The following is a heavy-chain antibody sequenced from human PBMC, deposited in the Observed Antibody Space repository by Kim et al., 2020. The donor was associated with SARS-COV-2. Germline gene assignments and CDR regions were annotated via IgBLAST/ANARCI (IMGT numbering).Heavy chain of an antibody. CDR2: INAGNGNT. J-gene: IGHJ6*02. CDR1: GYTFTSYA. V-gene: IGHV1-3*01. CDR3: ARGWDTTMAPSWGYYYYGMDV. D-gene: IGHD5-18*01. Sequence: ASVKVSCKASGYTFTSYAMHWVRQAPGQRLEWMGWINAGNGNTKYSQKFQGRVTITRDTSASTAYMELSSLRSEDTAVYYCARGWDTTMAPSWGYYYYGMDVWGQGTTVTVSS.